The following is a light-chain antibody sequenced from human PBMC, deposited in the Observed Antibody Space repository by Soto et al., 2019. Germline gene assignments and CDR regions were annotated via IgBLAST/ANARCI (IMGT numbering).Light chain of an antibody. CDR2: DAS. CDR1: QSVSSY. V-gene: IGKV3-11*01. Sequence: EIVLTQSPATLSLSPGERATLSCRASQSVSSYFAWYQQKPGQAPRLLIYDASNRATGIPARFSGSGSGTDFTLTISSLEPEDFAVYYCQQRSNWPLTFGHGTKV. CDR3: QQRSNWPLT. J-gene: IGKJ1*01.